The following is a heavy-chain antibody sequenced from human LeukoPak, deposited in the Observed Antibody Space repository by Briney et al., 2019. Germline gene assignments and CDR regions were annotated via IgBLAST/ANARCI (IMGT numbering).Heavy chain of an antibody. V-gene: IGHV4-31*03. J-gene: IGHJ4*02. CDR2: IYYSGST. Sequence: SETLSLTCTVSGGSLSSGGYYWSWIRQHPGKGLEWIGYIYYSGSTYYNPSLKSRVTISVDTSKNQFSLKLSSVTAADTAVYYCARGADYGDYYFDYWGQGTLVTVSS. D-gene: IGHD4-17*01. CDR1: GGSLSSGGYY. CDR3: ARGADYGDYYFDY.